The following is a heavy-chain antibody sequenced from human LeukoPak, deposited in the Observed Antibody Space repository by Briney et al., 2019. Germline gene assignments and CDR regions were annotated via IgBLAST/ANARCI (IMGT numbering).Heavy chain of an antibody. CDR2: INSDGSTT. CDR3: ARSRVEMATSLLDY. J-gene: IGHJ4*02. Sequence: PGGSLRLSCAASGFTFSNYWMHWVRQAPGKGLVRVSRINSDGSTTTYADSVKGRFTISRDNAKNTLYLQMNSLRAEDTAVYYCARSRVEMATSLLDYWGQGTLATVSS. D-gene: IGHD5-24*01. CDR1: GFTFSNYW. V-gene: IGHV3-74*01.